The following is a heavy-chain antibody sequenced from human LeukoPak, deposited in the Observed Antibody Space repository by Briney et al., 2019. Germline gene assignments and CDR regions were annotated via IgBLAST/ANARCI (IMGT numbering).Heavy chain of an antibody. V-gene: IGHV4-59*08. CDR1: GGSISSYY. CDR2: IYYSGST. J-gene: IGHJ6*02. Sequence: SETLSLTCTVSGGSISSYYWSWIRQPPGKGLEWIGYIYYSGSTNYNPSLKSRVTISVDTSKNQFSLKLSSVTAADTAVYYCARGPHCSGGSCYYYYGMDVWGQGTTVTVSS. CDR3: ARGPHCSGGSCYYYYGMDV. D-gene: IGHD2-15*01.